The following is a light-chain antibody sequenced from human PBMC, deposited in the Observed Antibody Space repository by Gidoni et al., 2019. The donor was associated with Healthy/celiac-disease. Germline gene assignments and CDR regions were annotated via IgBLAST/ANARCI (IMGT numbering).Light chain of an antibody. J-gene: IGKJ2*01. CDR2: AAS. Sequence: VQMTQSPSSLSASVGDRVTITYRASQSISSYLNWYQQKPGKAPKLLIYAASSLQSRVPSRVSGSGSGTDFTLTISSLQPEDFATYYCQQSYSTPYTFGQGTKLEIK. CDR3: QQSYSTPYT. CDR1: QSISSY. V-gene: IGKV1-39*01.